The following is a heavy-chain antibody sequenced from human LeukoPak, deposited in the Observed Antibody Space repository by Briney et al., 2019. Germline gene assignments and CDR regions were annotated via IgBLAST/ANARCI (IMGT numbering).Heavy chain of an antibody. CDR3: VFEGRADAFDI. CDR2: ISYDGSNK. CDR1: GFTFSSYG. V-gene: IGHV3-30*03. Sequence: GGSLRLSCAASGFTFSSYGMHWVRQAPGKGLEWVAVISYDGSNKYYADSVKGGFTISRDNSKNTLYLQMNSLRAEDTAVYYCVFEGRADAFDIWGQGTMVTVSS. D-gene: IGHD3-10*01. J-gene: IGHJ3*02.